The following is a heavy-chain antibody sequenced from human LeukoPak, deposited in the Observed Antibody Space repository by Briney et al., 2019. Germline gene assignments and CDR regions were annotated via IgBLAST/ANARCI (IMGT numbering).Heavy chain of an antibody. CDR1: GFSLSTSGAG. V-gene: IGHV2-5*02. CDR3: VHRRQAGIDIVATTAFDY. Sequence: SGPTLVNPTQTLTLTCTFSGFSLSTSGAGVGWIRQPPGKALEWLALVYWDDDKRYSPSLKSRLTITKDTSKNQVVLTMTNMDPVDTATYYCVHRRQAGIDIVATTAFDYWGLGTLVTVSS. CDR2: VYWDDDK. D-gene: IGHD5-12*01. J-gene: IGHJ4*02.